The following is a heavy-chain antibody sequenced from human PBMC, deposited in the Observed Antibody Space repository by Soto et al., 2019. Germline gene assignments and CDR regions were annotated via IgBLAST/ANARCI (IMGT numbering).Heavy chain of an antibody. CDR3: AIICSGGSCYNDAFDI. D-gene: IGHD2-15*01. V-gene: IGHV1-8*01. CDR1: GYTFTSYD. Sequence: GASVKVSCKASGYTFTSYDINWVRQATGQGLEWMGWMNPNSGNTGYAQKFQGRVTMTRNTSISTAYMELSSLRSEDTAVYYCAIICSGGSCYNDAFDIWGQGTMVTVSS. CDR2: MNPNSGNT. J-gene: IGHJ3*02.